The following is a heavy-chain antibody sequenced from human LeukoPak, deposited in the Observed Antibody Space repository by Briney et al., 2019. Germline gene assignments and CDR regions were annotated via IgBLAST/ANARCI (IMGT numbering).Heavy chain of an antibody. Sequence: GGSLRLSCAASGFTFSSYAMSWVRQAPGKGLEWVSAISGSGGSTYYADSVKGRFTISRDNSKNTLYLQMNSLRAEDTAVYCCAKGGVRYCSSTSCPYFDYWGQGTTVTVSS. J-gene: IGHJ4*03. CDR2: ISGSGGST. CDR1: GFTFSSYA. V-gene: IGHV3-23*01. CDR3: AKGGVRYCSSTSCPYFDY. D-gene: IGHD2-2*01.